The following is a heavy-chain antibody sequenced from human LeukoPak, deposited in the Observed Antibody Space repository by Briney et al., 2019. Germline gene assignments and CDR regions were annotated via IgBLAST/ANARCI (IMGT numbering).Heavy chain of an antibody. CDR1: GYTLTELS. CDR3: ASGSSSWSR. D-gene: IGHD6-13*01. J-gene: IGHJ4*02. Sequence: ASVKVSCKVSGYTLTELSMHWVRQAPGKGLEWMGGFDPEDGETIYAQKFQGRVTITADKSTSTAYMELSSLRSEDTAVYYCASGSSSWSRWGQGTLVTVSS. CDR2: FDPEDGET. V-gene: IGHV1-24*01.